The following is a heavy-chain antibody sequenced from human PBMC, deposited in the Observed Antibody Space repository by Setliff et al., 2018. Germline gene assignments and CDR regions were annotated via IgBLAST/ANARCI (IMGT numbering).Heavy chain of an antibody. CDR1: GGSFSGYY. D-gene: IGHD1-26*01. Sequence: PSETLSLTCAVYGGSFSGYYWTWIRQPPGKGLEWIGEINHSGSSNYNPSLKSRVTISVDTSKNQFSLNLSSVTAADTAVYYCARGPRYSGSYNVNYWGPGTLVTVSS. V-gene: IGHV4-34*01. CDR2: INHSGSS. CDR3: ARGPRYSGSYNVNY. J-gene: IGHJ4*02.